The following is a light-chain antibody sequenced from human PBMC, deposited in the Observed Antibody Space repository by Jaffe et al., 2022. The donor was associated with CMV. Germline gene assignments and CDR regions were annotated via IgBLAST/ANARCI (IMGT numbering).Light chain of an antibody. Sequence: DIQMTQSPSTLSASVGDRVTITCRASQSISTWLAWYQHKSGKAPKLLIYKASTLEGGVPSRFSGSGSGTEFTLTIDNLQPEDFATYYCQQYNSYSLTFGPGTKVDFK. CDR3: QQYNSYSLT. V-gene: IGKV1-5*03. CDR1: QSISTW. J-gene: IGKJ3*01. CDR2: KAS.